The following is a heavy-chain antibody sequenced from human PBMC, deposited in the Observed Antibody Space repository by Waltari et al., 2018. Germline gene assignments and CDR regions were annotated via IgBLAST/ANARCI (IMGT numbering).Heavy chain of an antibody. CDR1: GGSISSGTSY. V-gene: IGHV4-61*09. CDR2: IYTSGST. D-gene: IGHD2-15*01. Sequence: VPLQESGPGLVQPSQTLSITCTVSGGSISSGTSYGSWIRQPAGKGLEWSGYIYTSGSTNYNPSLKSRVTISVDTSKNQFSLKLSSVTAADTAVYYCARYCSGGSCYHNWFDPWGQGTLVTVSS. J-gene: IGHJ5*02. CDR3: ARYCSGGSCYHNWFDP.